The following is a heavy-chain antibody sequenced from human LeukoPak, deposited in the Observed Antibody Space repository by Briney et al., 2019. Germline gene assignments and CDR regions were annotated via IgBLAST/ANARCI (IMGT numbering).Heavy chain of an antibody. J-gene: IGHJ4*02. CDR1: GLNLSSNG. CDR3: AKGPTYYDFWSGYYSIDY. CDR2: IRYDGSNK. D-gene: IGHD3-3*01. V-gene: IGHV3-30*02. Sequence: GGSLRLSCAASGLNLSSNGMHWVRQAPGKGLEWVAFIRYDGSNKYYADSVKGRFTISRDKSKNTLYLQMNSLRAEDTAVYYCAKGPTYYDFWSGYYSIDYWGQGTLVTVSS.